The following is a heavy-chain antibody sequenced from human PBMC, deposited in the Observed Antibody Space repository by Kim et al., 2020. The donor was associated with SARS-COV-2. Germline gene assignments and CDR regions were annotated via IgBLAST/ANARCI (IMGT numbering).Heavy chain of an antibody. CDR3: AKAKSYNYYDSSGYNWFDP. D-gene: IGHD3-22*01. V-gene: IGHV3-23*01. J-gene: IGHJ5*02. Sequence: RGSLRLSCAASGFTFSSYAMSSVRQAPGKGLEWVSAISGSGGSTYYTDSVKGRFTISRDNSKNTLYLQMNSLRAEDTAVYYCAKAKSYNYYDSSGYNWFDPWGRGTLVTVSS. CDR2: ISGSGGST. CDR1: GFTFSSYA.